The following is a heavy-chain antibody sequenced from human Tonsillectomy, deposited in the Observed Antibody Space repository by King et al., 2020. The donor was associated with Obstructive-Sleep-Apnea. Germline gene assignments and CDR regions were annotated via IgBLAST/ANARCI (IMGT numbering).Heavy chain of an antibody. CDR3: ARSHTGSRFDY. CDR2: IYYSGST. Sequence: QLQESGPGLVKPSETLSLTCTVSGGSISSNSYYWGWIRQPPGKELEWIGNIYYSGSTNHNPSLNSRVTISVDTSKNQFSLKVSSVTAADTAVYYCARSHTGSRFDYWGQGTLVTVSS. D-gene: IGHD1-14*01. V-gene: IGHV4-39*07. J-gene: IGHJ4*02. CDR1: GGSISSNSYY.